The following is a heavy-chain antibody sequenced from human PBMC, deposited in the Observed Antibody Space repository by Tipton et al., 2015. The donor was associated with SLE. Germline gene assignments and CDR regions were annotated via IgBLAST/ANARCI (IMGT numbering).Heavy chain of an antibody. Sequence: LVQSGAEVKKPGESLKISCRNSGYNFTIFWIGWVRQLPGKGLEWMGIIHPGDSLIRYSPSFQGQVTISADKSTSTVYLQWSSLKASDTAMYYCATHAAGLAAAVGVAWGQGTLVTVSS. J-gene: IGHJ5*02. V-gene: IGHV5-51*03. CDR2: IHPGDSLI. CDR1: GYNFTIFW. D-gene: IGHD6-13*01. CDR3: ATHAAGLAAAVGVA.